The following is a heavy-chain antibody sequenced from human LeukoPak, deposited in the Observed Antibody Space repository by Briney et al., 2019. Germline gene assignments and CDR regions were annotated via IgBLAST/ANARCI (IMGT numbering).Heavy chain of an antibody. CDR2: FDPEDGET. J-gene: IGHJ4*02. V-gene: IGHV1-24*01. Sequence: ASGKVTCKVSVYTLTELSMHWVRQAPGKGLEWMGGFDPEDGETIYAQKFQGRVTMTEDTSTDTAYMELSSLRSEDTAVYYYATVRGYSYGYYFDYWGQGTLVTVSS. D-gene: IGHD5-18*01. CDR3: ATVRGYSYGYYFDY. CDR1: VYTLTELS.